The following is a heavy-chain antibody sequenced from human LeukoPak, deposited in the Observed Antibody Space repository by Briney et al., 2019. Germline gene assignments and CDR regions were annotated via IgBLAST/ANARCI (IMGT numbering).Heavy chain of an antibody. D-gene: IGHD3-10*01. CDR3: ARQGGDTMVRGVIKDWFDP. V-gene: IGHV4-39*01. CDR2: IYYSGYT. J-gene: IGHJ5*02. CDR1: GGSITSSIHH. Sequence: SETLSLTCSVSGGSITSSIHHWGWIRQPPGKGLEWIGSIYYSGYTYYSPSLKSRVTISEDTSKNQFSLKLSSVTAADTAVYYCARQGGDTMVRGVIKDWFDPWGQGTLVTVSS.